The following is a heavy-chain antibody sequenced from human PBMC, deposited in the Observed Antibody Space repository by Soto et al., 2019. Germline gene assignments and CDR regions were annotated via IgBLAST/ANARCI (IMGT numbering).Heavy chain of an antibody. J-gene: IGHJ6*02. CDR3: ARGHYYYAMDV. V-gene: IGHV4-30-2*01. Sequence: PSETLSLTCAVSGGSVSSGVFSWNWIRQPPGQGLEWIGYISHGGSPHYTPSLRSRVSISVDRSTNVISLNLTSMTPADTAVYFCARGHYYYAMDVWVQGTTVTVSS. CDR1: GGSVSSGVFS. CDR2: ISHGGSP.